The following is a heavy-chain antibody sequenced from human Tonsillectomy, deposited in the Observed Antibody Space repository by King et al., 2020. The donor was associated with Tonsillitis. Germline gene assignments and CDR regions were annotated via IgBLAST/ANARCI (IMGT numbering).Heavy chain of an antibody. CDR3: ARDTGYNYARVGFFDN. CDR2: ISLGRSAYT. J-gene: IGHJ4*02. Sequence: VQLVESGGGLVKPGGSLTLSCAASGFRFSDYYMSWIRQAPGKGLEWVSYISLGRSAYTKYAASVKGRFTISRDNARNSLYLQMNSVRAEDTAVYFCARDTGYNYARVGFFDNWGQGTLVTVSS. CDR1: GFRFSDYY. D-gene: IGHD3-10*02. V-gene: IGHV3-11*06.